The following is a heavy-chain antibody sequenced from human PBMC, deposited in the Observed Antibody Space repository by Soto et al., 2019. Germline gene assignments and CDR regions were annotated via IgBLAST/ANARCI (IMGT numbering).Heavy chain of an antibody. CDR2: IIPIFGTA. V-gene: IGHV1-69*13. J-gene: IGHJ6*02. D-gene: IGHD3-10*01. Sequence: ASVKVSCKASGGTFSSYTISWVRQAPGQGLEWMGGIIPIFGTANYAQKFQGRVTITADESTSTAYMELSSLRSEDTAVYYCASSLILGFGELIYPLPTTPGYRMDVWGQGTTVTVSS. CDR1: GGTFSSYT. CDR3: ASSLILGFGELIYPLPTTPGYRMDV.